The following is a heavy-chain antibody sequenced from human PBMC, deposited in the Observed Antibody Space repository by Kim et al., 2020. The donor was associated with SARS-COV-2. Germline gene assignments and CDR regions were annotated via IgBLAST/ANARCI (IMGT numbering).Heavy chain of an antibody. CDR2: IWYDGTNE. J-gene: IGHJ4*02. V-gene: IGHV3-33*06. CDR1: GFTFSGYG. D-gene: IGHD5-12*01. CDR3: VKDLYSGYPPNYFDF. Sequence: GGSLRLSCAASGFTFSGYGLHWVRQAPGKGLEWVALIWYDGTNENYADSVKGRFTISRDNSKNTLYLQMNSLRGEDTAVYYCVKDLYSGYPPNYFDFGREGTVVTVSS.